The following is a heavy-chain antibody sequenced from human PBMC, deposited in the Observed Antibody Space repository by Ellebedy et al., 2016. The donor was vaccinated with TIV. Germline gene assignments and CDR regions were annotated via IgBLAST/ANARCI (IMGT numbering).Heavy chain of an antibody. CDR1: GFTFSNHA. V-gene: IGHV3-23*01. J-gene: IGHJ6*02. Sequence: PGGSLRLSCAASGFTFSNHAMAWVRQAPGKGLEWVSAISYSGETTPYADSVRGRFTISRDNSKNTLYLQLNILKADDTDVYYCAKARAETLQYGYGMDVWGQGTTVTVSS. CDR2: ISYSGETT. CDR3: AKARAETLQYGYGMDV. D-gene: IGHD4-11*01.